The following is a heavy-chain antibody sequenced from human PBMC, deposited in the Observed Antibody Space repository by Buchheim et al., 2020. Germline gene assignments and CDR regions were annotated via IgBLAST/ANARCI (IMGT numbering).Heavy chain of an antibody. CDR1: GFTFDDYT. D-gene: IGHD3-22*01. Sequence: EVQLVESGGVVVQPGGSLRLSCAASGFTFDDYTMHWVRQAPGKGLEWVSLISWDGGSTYYADSVKGRFTISRDNSKNSLYLQMNSLRTEDTALYYCAKGGRGSGYYYHFDYWGQGTL. V-gene: IGHV3-43*01. CDR2: ISWDGGST. J-gene: IGHJ4*02. CDR3: AKGGRGSGYYYHFDY.